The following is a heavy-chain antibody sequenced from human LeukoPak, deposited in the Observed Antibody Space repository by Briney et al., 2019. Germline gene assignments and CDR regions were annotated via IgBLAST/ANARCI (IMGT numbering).Heavy chain of an antibody. Sequence: GGAVRLSCAASGFTSSYAWMTWVRPAPGKGPGWVGRVKSKTDGGTLDYAARVKGRVSISRDDTKNILYLQMHSMKTEDTAVYYCTTDAAGQYYFDHWGQGTLVTVSS. CDR2: VKSKTDGGTL. CDR3: TTDAAGQYYFDH. J-gene: IGHJ4*02. CDR1: GFTSSYAW. D-gene: IGHD6-13*01. V-gene: IGHV3-15*01.